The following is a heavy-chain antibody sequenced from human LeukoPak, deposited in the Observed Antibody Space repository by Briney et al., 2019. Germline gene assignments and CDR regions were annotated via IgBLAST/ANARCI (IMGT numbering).Heavy chain of an antibody. V-gene: IGHV4-39*01. D-gene: IGHD5-18*01. J-gene: IGHJ4*02. CDR2: VYYSGST. CDR3: ARHPGYSYGYDY. Sequence: SETLSLTCTVSGGSINSRWYYWGWIRQPPGKGLEWIGSVYYSGSTYYNPSLKSRVAISVDTSKNQFSLKLSSVTAADTAVYYCARHPGYSYGYDYWGQGTLVTVSS. CDR1: GGSINSRWYY.